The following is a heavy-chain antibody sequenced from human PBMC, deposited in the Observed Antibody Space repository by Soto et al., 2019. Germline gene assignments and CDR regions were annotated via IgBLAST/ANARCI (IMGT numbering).Heavy chain of an antibody. V-gene: IGHV3-48*01. CDR2: ISSNSYTI. CDR3: ARESWDPPHHDAFDI. D-gene: IGHD1-26*01. Sequence: GGSLRLSCAASGFTFSSYDMNWVRQAPGKGLEWVSYISSNSYTIYYADSVKGRFTISRDNAKNSLYLQMNSLRAEDKAVYYCARESWDPPHHDAFDIWGQGTMVTVS. J-gene: IGHJ3*02. CDR1: GFTFSSYD.